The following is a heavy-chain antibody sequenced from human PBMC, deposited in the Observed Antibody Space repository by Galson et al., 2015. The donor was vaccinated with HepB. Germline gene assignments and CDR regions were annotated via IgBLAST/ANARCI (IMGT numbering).Heavy chain of an antibody. Sequence: QAPGKRLEYVSAISSNGDDTWYADSVKGRFTISRDNSKNTLYVQMSTLRPEDTAVYYCSSDAFDVWGQGTMVIVSS. V-gene: IGHV3-64*05. CDR3: SSDAFDV. CDR2: ISSNGDDT. J-gene: IGHJ3*01.